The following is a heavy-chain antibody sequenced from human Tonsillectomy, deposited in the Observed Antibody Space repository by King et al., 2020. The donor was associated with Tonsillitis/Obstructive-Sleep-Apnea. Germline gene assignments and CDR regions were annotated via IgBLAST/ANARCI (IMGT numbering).Heavy chain of an antibody. V-gene: IGHV3-48*03. CDR1: GFTFSSYE. CDR3: ARDSHCSSTICHDAPDY. J-gene: IGHJ4*02. D-gene: IGHD2-2*01. CDR2: ISSSGYTI. Sequence: VQLVESGGGLVQPGGSLRLSCGASGFTFSSYEMNWVRQAPGKGLEWVSYISSSGYTIYYADSVKGRFTISRDNAKNSLYLQMNSLRADDTAVYYCARDSHCSSTICHDAPDYWGQGTLVTVSS.